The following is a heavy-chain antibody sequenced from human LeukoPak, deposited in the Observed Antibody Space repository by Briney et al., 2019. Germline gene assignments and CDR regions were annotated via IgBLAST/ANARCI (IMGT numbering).Heavy chain of an antibody. D-gene: IGHD3-10*01. CDR3: VKVAKYYYGSETYYFFEH. Sequence: GGSLRLSCAASGFTFSYYSMNWVRQAPGKGLEWVSSISSSSSYIYYADSMKGRFTISRDNAKNSLYLQMNSLRVEDTAIYYCVKVAKYYYGSETYYFFEHWGQGTPVTASS. V-gene: IGHV3-21*01. J-gene: IGHJ4*02. CDR2: ISSSSSYI. CDR1: GFTFSYYS.